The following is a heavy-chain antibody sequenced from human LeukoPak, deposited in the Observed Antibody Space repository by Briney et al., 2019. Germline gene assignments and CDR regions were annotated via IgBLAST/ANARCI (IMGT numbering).Heavy chain of an antibody. Sequence: GGSLRLSCAAAGFILSSYSMNWVRQAPGKGLEWVSYITSSSDTIYYADSVKGRFTISRDNANNLLYLQMNSLRGVDTAVHYCTRDRSRAEDDWGQGTLVTVSS. CDR2: ITSSSDTI. CDR3: TRDRSRAEDD. D-gene: IGHD1-14*01. V-gene: IGHV3-48*04. CDR1: GFILSSYS. J-gene: IGHJ4*02.